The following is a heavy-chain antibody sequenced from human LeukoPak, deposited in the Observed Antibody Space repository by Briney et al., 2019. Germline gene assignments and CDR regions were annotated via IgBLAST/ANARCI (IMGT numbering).Heavy chain of an antibody. CDR1: GGTFSSYT. Sequence: ASVKVSCKASGGTFSSYTISWVRQAPGQGLEWMGRIIPILGIANYAQRFQGRVTITADNSTSTAYMELSSLRSEDTAVYYCARGKDYYDSSGYSWFDPWGQGTLVTVSS. J-gene: IGHJ5*02. CDR2: IIPILGIA. CDR3: ARGKDYYDSSGYSWFDP. D-gene: IGHD3-22*01. V-gene: IGHV1-69*02.